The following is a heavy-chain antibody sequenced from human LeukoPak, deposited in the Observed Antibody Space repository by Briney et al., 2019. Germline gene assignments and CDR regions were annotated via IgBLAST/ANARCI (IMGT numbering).Heavy chain of an antibody. CDR1: GFTFSSYA. D-gene: IGHD3-22*01. Sequence: GGSLRLSCAASGFTFSSYAMHWVRQAPGKGLEWVAVISYDGSNKYYADSVKGRFTISRDNAKNSLYLQMNSLRAEDTALYYCAKALNYYDSSGWLVGAFDIWGQGTMVTVSS. CDR3: AKALNYYDSSGWLVGAFDI. J-gene: IGHJ3*02. V-gene: IGHV3-30*04. CDR2: ISYDGSNK.